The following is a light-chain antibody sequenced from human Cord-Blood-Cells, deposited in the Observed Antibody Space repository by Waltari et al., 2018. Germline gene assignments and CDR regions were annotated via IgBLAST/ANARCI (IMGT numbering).Light chain of an antibody. J-gene: IGLJ1*01. CDR2: EGS. CDR1: SSDVGSYNL. Sequence: QSALTQPASVSGSPGQSITISCTGTSSDVGSYNLVSWYQQHPGKAPNLMIYEGSKRTSEASNLFSGSKSGNTASLTISGLQAEDEADYYCCSYAGSSTYVFGTGTKVTVL. V-gene: IGLV2-23*01. CDR3: CSYAGSSTYV.